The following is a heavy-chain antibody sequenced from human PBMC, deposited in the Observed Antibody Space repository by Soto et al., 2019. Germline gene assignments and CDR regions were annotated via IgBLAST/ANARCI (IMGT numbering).Heavy chain of an antibody. Sequence: EVQLVESGGGLVQPGGSLRLSCAASGFTFSSYCMSWVRQAPGKGLDWVASIKQDGSEKCYVDSVKGRFTISRDNAKNSLYLQMNSLSAEDTAVYYCARGKAGAVWGQGTLVTVSS. D-gene: IGHD6-13*01. CDR1: GFTFSSYC. J-gene: IGHJ4*02. V-gene: IGHV3-7*05. CDR3: ARGKAGAV. CDR2: IKQDGSEK.